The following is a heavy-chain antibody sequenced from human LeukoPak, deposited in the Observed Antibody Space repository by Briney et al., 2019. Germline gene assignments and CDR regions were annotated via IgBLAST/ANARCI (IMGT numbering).Heavy chain of an antibody. CDR1: GFTVSSNH. V-gene: IGHV3-53*01. Sequence: GGSLRLSCAASGFTVSSNHMNWDRQAPGKGLEWVSVIYSGGSTFYADSVKGRFTVSRDNSKNTLLLQMNSLRAEDTAVYYCARAGDAYYFDYWGQGTLVTVSS. J-gene: IGHJ4*02. CDR2: IYSGGST. D-gene: IGHD1-26*01. CDR3: ARAGDAYYFDY.